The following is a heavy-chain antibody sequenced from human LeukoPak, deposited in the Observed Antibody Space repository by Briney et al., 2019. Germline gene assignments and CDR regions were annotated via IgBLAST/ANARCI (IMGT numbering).Heavy chain of an antibody. CDR2: ISTYTGKA. J-gene: IGHJ6*04. CDR3: ARGQYNYALDV. V-gene: IGHV1-18*01. Sequence: ASVKVSCKASGYTFSGYGINWVRQAPGQGLEWVGWISTYTGKAEYAQNYQGRVSVTTDMSTNTAFMEVRNLRSDDTAVYFCARGQYNYALDVWGKGTTVTVSS. D-gene: IGHD5-24*01. CDR1: GYTFSGYG.